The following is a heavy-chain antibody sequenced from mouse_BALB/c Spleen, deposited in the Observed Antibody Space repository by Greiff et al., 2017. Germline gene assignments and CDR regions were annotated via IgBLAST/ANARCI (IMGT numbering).Heavy chain of an antibody. D-gene: IGHD1-1*01. V-gene: IGHV5-9-3*01. CDR1: GFTFSSYA. CDR2: ISSGGSYT. J-gene: IGHJ2*01. CDR3: ARRGSSFPLDY. Sequence: EVKLVESGGGLVKPGGSLKLSCAASGFTFSSYAMSWVRQTPEKRLEWVATISSGGSYTYYPDSVKGRFTISRDNAKNTLYLQMSSLRSEDTAMYYCARRGSSFPLDYWGQGTTHTVSS.